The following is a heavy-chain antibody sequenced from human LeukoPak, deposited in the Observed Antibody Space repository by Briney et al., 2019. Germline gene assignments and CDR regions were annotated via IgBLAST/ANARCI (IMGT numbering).Heavy chain of an antibody. CDR1: GGSISSGGYY. CDR3: ARETVDYKGDWFDP. Sequence: KTSETLSLTCTVSGGSISSGGYYWSWIRQPPGKGLEWIGYIYHSGSTYYNPSLKSRVTISVDRSKYQFSLKLSSVTAADTAVHYCARETVDYKGDWFDPWGQGTLVTVSS. J-gene: IGHJ5*02. CDR2: IYHSGST. D-gene: IGHD4-11*01. V-gene: IGHV4-30-2*01.